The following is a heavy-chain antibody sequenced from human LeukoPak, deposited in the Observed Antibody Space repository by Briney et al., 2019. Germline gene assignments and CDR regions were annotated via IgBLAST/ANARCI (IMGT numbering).Heavy chain of an antibody. CDR2: IWYDGSNK. J-gene: IGHJ4*02. V-gene: IGHV3-33*08. D-gene: IGHD6-19*01. CDR3: ARGIAVAG. CDR1: GFTFNGYW. Sequence: GGSLRLSCAASGFTFNGYWMSWVRQAPGKGLEWVAVIWYDGSNKYYADSVKGRFTISRDNSKNTLYLQMNSLRAEDTAVYYCARGIAVAGWGQGTLVTVSS.